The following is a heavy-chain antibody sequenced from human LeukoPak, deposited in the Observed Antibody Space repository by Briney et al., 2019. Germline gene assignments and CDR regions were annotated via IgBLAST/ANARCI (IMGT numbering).Heavy chain of an antibody. V-gene: IGHV3-30*02. D-gene: IGHD3-10*01. CDR1: GFTFRNYG. J-gene: IGHJ4*02. CDR2: IRYDGSNK. CDR3: AKVFDGSGTYYAYSFDY. Sequence: GGSLRLSCAASGFTFRNYGMHWVRQAPGKGLEWVAFIRYDGSNKYYADSVKGRFTISRDNSKNTLYLQMNSLRAEDTAGCYCAKVFDGSGTYYAYSFDYWGQGTLVTVSS.